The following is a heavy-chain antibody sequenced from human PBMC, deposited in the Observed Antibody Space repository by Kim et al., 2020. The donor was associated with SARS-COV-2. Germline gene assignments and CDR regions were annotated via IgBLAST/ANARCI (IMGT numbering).Heavy chain of an antibody. CDR2: IKQDGSEK. V-gene: IGHV3-7*01. Sequence: GGSLRLSCAASGFTFSSYWMSWVRQAPGKGLEWVANIKQDGSEKYYVDSVKGRFTISRDNAKNSLYLQMNSLRAEDTAVYYCCITGTSGRFDPWGQGTLVTVSS. D-gene: IGHD1-7*01. CDR3: CITGTSGRFDP. CDR1: GFTFSSYW. J-gene: IGHJ5*02.